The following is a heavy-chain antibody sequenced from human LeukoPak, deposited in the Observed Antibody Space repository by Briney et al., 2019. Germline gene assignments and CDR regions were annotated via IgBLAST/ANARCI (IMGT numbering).Heavy chain of an antibody. CDR2: IYYSGST. D-gene: IGHD3-22*01. CDR3: ARVTIGHYYDSSGYIDY. CDR1: GGSISSGVYY. V-gene: IGHV4-30-4*08. J-gene: IGHJ4*02. Sequence: SETLSLTCIVSGGSISSGVYYWSWIRQHPGKGLEWIGYIYYSGSTYYNPTLKSRVTISGDRSKNQFSLELNSVTATDTEVYFCARVTIGHYYDSSGYIDYWGQGTLVTVSS.